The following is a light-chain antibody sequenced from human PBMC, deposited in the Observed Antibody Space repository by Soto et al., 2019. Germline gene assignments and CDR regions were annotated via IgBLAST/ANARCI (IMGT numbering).Light chain of an antibody. J-gene: IGKJ3*01. CDR1: QSVSSY. V-gene: IGKV3-11*01. CDR3: QQRSNWPPVVFT. CDR2: DAS. Sequence: EIVLTQSPATLSLSPGERATLSCRASQSVSSYLAWYQQKPGQAPRLLIYDASNRATGIPARFSGSGSGTDFTLTMRSLEPEDFAVYYCQQRSNWPPVVFTFGPGTKVDIK.